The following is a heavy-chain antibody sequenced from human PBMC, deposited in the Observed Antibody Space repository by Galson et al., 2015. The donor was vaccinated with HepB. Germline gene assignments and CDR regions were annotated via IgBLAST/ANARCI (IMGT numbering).Heavy chain of an antibody. CDR2: IYSGGST. D-gene: IGHD3-22*01. Sequence: SLRLSCAASGFTVSSNYMGWVRQAPGKGLEWVSVIYSGGSTYYADSVKGRFTISRDNSKNTLYLQMNSLRAEDTAVYYCAKYYYDSSGFDIWGQGTMVTVSS. CDR3: AKYYYDSSGFDI. CDR1: GFTVSSNY. V-gene: IGHV3-66*01. J-gene: IGHJ3*02.